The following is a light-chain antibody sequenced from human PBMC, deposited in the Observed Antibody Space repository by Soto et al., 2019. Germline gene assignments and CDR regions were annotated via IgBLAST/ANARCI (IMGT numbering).Light chain of an antibody. Sequence: IVMTQHPATLSAAPGEIATLSCSPSQSVSSNLAWYQQKPGQAPRLLIYGPSTRATGIPARFSGSGSGTEFTLTISSLQSEDFAVYYCQQYNNWPPITFGQGTRLEIK. V-gene: IGKV3-15*01. CDR3: QQYNNWPPIT. CDR2: GPS. CDR1: QSVSSN. J-gene: IGKJ5*01.